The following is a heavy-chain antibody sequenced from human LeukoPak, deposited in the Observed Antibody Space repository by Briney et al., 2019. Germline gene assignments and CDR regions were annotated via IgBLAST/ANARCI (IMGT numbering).Heavy chain of an antibody. CDR2: FDPEDGET. Sequence: ASVKVSCKVSGYTLTELSMHWVRQAPGKGLEWMGGFDPEDGETIYAQKSQGRVTMTEDTSTDTAYMELSSLRSEDTAVYYCATGRFGELSNWFDPWGQGTLVTVSS. J-gene: IGHJ5*02. CDR1: GYTLTELS. CDR3: ATGRFGELSNWFDP. D-gene: IGHD3-10*01. V-gene: IGHV1-24*01.